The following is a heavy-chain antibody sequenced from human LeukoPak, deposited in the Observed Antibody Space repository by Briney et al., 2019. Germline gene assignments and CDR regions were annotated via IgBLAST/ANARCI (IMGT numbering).Heavy chain of an antibody. D-gene: IGHD6-19*01. J-gene: IGHJ3*02. CDR1: GFTFSSYW. CDR2: IKQDGSEK. V-gene: IGHV3-7*01. Sequence: GGSLRPSCAASGFTFSSYWMSWVRQAPGKGLEWVANIKQDGSEKYYVDSVKGRFTISRDNAKNSLYLQMNSLRAEDTAVYYCACLGKQWLVLDAFDIWGXGTXXXXX. CDR3: ACLGKQWLVLDAFDI.